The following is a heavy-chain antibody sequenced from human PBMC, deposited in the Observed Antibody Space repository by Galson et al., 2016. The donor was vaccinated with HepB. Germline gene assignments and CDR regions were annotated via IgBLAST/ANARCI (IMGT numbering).Heavy chain of an antibody. V-gene: IGHV3-43*01. J-gene: IGHJ4*02. CDR2: LSWDGRRT. CDR3: ATGNLGTYGSGSYPSGYFDY. CDR1: GFAFDGYS. D-gene: IGHD3-10*01. Sequence: SLRLSCAASGFAFDGYSMHWVRQAPGKGLEWISLLSWDGRRTSYADSAKGRFTISRDTSNNSLYLEMNSLRIEDSAFYYCATGNLGTYGSGSYPSGYFDYWGQGTLVTVSS.